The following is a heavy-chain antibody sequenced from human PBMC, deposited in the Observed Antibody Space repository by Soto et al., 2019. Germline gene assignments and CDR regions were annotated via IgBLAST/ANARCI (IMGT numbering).Heavy chain of an antibody. J-gene: IGHJ6*03. D-gene: IGHD6-6*01. CDR2: IYSGGST. Sequence: GSLRLSCAASGFTVSSNYMSWVRQAPGKGLEWVSVIYSGGSTYYADSVKGRFTISRDNSKNTLYLQMNSLRAEDTAVYYCARAYSSSKYYYYYYMDVWGKGTTVTVSS. V-gene: IGHV3-66*01. CDR3: ARAYSSSKYYYYYYMDV. CDR1: GFTVSSNY.